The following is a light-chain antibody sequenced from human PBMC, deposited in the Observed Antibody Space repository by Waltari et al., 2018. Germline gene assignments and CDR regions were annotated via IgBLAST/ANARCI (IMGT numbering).Light chain of an antibody. V-gene: IGKV3-15*01. CDR3: QQYNNWPPGT. CDR1: QTIGFS. CDR2: HAS. J-gene: IGKJ1*01. Sequence: ETVMTQSPATLSVSPGERATLPCRTSQTIGFSLAWYQQKPGQAPRLLIYHASTRATGIPARFRGSGSETEFTLTISSLQSEDVAVYYCQQYNNWPPGTFGQGTKVEI.